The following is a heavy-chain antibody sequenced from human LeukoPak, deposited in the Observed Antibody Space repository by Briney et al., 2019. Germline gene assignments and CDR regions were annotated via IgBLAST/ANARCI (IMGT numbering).Heavy chain of an antibody. J-gene: IGHJ4*02. D-gene: IGHD2-8*02. V-gene: IGHV4-39*07. Sequence: PSETLSLTCTVSGGSISSSSYYWGWIRQPPGKGLEWIGSIYYSGSTYYNPSLKSRVTISVDTSKNQFSLKLSSVTAADTAVYYCARVWWAPSGLFDYWGQGTLVTVSS. CDR1: GGSISSSSYY. CDR2: IYYSGST. CDR3: ARVWWAPSGLFDY.